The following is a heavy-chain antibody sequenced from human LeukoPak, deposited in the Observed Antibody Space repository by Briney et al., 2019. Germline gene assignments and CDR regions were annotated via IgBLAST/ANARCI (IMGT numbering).Heavy chain of an antibody. Sequence: GSLRLSCAASGFTFSRFSLSWVRPAPGEGLDWVSGTSGSGGNTYYADSVKGRFTISRDNSKNTLYLQMNSLRAEDTAIYFCAKDRIAVASYFDYWGQGTLVTVSS. V-gene: IGHV3-23*01. CDR3: AKDRIAVASYFDY. CDR2: TSGSGGNT. D-gene: IGHD6-19*01. CDR1: GFTFSRFS. J-gene: IGHJ4*02.